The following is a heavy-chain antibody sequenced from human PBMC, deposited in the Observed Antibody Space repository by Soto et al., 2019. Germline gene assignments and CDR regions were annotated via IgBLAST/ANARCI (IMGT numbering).Heavy chain of an antibody. CDR2: IYYSGST. D-gene: IGHD2-8*01. V-gene: IGHV4-31*03. CDR3: ARGAPKAGIVLMVYAPDRDAFDI. J-gene: IGHJ3*02. CDR1: GGSISSGGYY. Sequence: SETLSLTCTVSGGSISSGGYYWSWIRQHPGKGLEWIGYIYYSGSTYYNPSLKSRVTISVDTSKNQFSLKLSSVTAADTAVYYCARGAPKAGIVLMVYAPDRDAFDIWGQGTMVTVSS.